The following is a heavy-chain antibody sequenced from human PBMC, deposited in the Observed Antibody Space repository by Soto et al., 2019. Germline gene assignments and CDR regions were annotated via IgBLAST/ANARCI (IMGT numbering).Heavy chain of an antibody. V-gene: IGHV1-2*02. J-gene: IGHJ6*02. D-gene: IGHD3-10*01. CDR2: INNRFVDT. CDR1: GYTFTSYY. Sequence: QVQLVQSGAEVKEPGDSVRVSCEASGYTFTSYYIHWVRQAPGQGLEWMGWINNRFVDTTYAQDFQGRVSMTRDMSISTVYMELSRLTSDVTAIYYCARNMDYYYGPGSGNGHGFWGQGTTVTVFS. CDR3: ARNMDYYYGPGSGNGHGF.